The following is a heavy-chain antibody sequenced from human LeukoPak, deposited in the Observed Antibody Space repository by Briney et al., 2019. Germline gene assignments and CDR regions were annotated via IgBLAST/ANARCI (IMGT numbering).Heavy chain of an antibody. V-gene: IGHV3-11*03. CDR2: ISSSTTYT. CDR3: ARRAAAGNCLDH. J-gene: IGHJ4*02. Sequence: PGGSLRLSCVASGFSFSDYYMSWIRQAPGKGLEWVSFISSSTTYTNYADSVKGRFTISRDNAKNSLYLQMNSLRAEDTAVYYCARRAAAGNCLDHWGQGTLVTVSS. CDR1: GFSFSDYY. D-gene: IGHD6-13*01.